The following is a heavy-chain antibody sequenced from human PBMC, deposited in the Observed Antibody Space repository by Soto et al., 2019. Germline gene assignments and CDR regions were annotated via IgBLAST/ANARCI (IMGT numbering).Heavy chain of an antibody. V-gene: IGHV4-39*01. D-gene: IGHD3-9*01. CDR3: ARLLRYFDWLITPPWFDP. J-gene: IGHJ5*02. Sequence: QLQLQESGPGLVKPSETLSLTCTVSGGSISSSSYYWGWIRQPPGKGLEWIGSIYYSGSTYYNPSLKSRVTISVDTSKNQFSLKLSSVTAADTAVYYCARLLRYFDWLITPPWFDPWGQGTLVTVSS. CDR2: IYYSGST. CDR1: GGSISSSSYY.